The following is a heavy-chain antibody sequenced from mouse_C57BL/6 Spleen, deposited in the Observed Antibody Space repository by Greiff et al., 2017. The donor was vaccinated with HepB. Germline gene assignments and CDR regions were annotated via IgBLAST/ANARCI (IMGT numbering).Heavy chain of an antibody. CDR3: AMGHYYGSSDGFAY. CDR1: GYTFTSYW. Sequence: VQLQQPGAELVKPGASVKVSCKASGYTFTSYWMHWVKQRPGQGLEWIGRIHPSDSDTNYNQKFKGKATLTVDKSSSTAYMQLSSLTSEDSAVYYCAMGHYYGSSDGFAYWGQGTLVTVSA. J-gene: IGHJ3*01. D-gene: IGHD1-1*01. V-gene: IGHV1-74*01. CDR2: IHPSDSDT.